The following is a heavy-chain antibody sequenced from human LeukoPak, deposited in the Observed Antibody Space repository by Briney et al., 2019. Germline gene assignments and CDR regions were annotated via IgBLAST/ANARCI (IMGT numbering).Heavy chain of an antibody. CDR2: FYPGDSNT. Sequence: PGESLKISCKGSGYSFTNYWLGWVRQMPGKGLEWMGIFYPGDSNTRYNPSFQGQVTFSADKSINTAYLQWSSLKASDTAMYYCARLTSYSYDSSGYFNYWGQGTLVTVSS. J-gene: IGHJ4*02. V-gene: IGHV5-51*01. CDR3: ARLTSYSYDSSGYFNY. CDR1: GYSFTNYW. D-gene: IGHD3-22*01.